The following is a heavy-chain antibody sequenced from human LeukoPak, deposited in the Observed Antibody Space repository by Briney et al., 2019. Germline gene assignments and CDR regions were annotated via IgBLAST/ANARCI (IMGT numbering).Heavy chain of an antibody. CDR1: GYTFTSYD. CDR2: MNPNSGNT. D-gene: IGHD4-17*01. Sequence: ASVKVSCKASGYTFTSYDINWVRQATGQGLEWMGWMNPNSGNTGYAQKFQGRVTMTRNTSISTAYMELSSLRSEDTAVYYCARAEGSLSHLSPPGFDYGDYVTVWGQGTLVTVSS. CDR3: ARAEGSLSHLSPPGFDYGDYVTV. V-gene: IGHV1-8*01. J-gene: IGHJ4*02.